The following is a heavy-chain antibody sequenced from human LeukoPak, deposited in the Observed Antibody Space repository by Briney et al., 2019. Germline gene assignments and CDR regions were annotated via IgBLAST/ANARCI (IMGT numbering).Heavy chain of an antibody. V-gene: IGHV3-30*02. Sequence: QSGGSLRLSCAASGFTFSSYGMLWVRQAPGKGLKWVASIVSDGSDKYYGDSVKGRFTISRDNSKNRLYLQMNSLRAEDTAVYYCAKGSGSSYIDYWGQGTLATVSS. J-gene: IGHJ4*02. CDR3: AKGSGSSYIDY. CDR1: GFTFSSYG. D-gene: IGHD1-26*01. CDR2: IVSDGSDK.